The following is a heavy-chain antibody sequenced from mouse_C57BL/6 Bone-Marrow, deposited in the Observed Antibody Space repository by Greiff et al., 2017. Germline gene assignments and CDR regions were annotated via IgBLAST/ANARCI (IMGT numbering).Heavy chain of an antibody. D-gene: IGHD4-1*01. Sequence: LVESGPELVKPGASVKISCKASGYSFTGYYMNWVKQSPEKSLEWIGEINPSTGGTTYNQKFKAKATLTVDKSSSTAYMQLKSLTSKDSAVYYCARRTGNFDYWGQGTTLTVSS. V-gene: IGHV1-42*01. J-gene: IGHJ2*01. CDR3: ARRTGNFDY. CDR2: INPSTGGT. CDR1: GYSFTGYY.